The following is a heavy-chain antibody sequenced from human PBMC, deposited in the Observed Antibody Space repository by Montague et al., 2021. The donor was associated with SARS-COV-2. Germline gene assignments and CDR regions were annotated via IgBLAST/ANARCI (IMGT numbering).Heavy chain of an antibody. V-gene: IGHV3-23*01. CDR1: GFAFNNFA. D-gene: IGHD6-25*01. CDR3: AKQTGAGASDYCCLDV. J-gene: IGHJ2*01. CDR2: IFGSGAGT. Sequence: SLRLSCAASGFAFNNFAMTWVRQPPGKGLEWVSSIFGSGAGTYYADSVQGRFTISRDNSRDTLYLQMNSLRAEDTAKYYCAKQTGAGASDYCCLDVWGRGTVVTVSS.